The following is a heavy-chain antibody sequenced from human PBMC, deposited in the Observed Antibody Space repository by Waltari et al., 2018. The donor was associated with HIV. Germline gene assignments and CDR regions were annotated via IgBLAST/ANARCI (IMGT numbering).Heavy chain of an antibody. CDR3: ARGLDILTGYYHWFSDL. CDR1: GGSITSGSSY. Sequence: QVQLQESGPGLVKPSQTLSLTCTVSGGSITSGSSYWIWIRQPAGKGREWIGRVYISGSANYNPSLRSRVTMSLDTSKNQFSLKLSSLTAADTAVYYCARGLDILTGYYHWFSDLWGRGTLVTVSS. J-gene: IGHJ2*01. CDR2: VYISGSA. D-gene: IGHD3-9*01. V-gene: IGHV4-61*02.